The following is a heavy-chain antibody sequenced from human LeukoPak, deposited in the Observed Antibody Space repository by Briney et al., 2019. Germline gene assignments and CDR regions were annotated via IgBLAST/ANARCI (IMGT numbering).Heavy chain of an antibody. J-gene: IGHJ4*02. CDR1: GFTVSSNY. CDR3: ARDRGWIVDY. V-gene: IGHV3-66*01. CDR2: IYSGGST. Sequence: PGGSLRLSCAAPGFTVSSNYMSWVRQAPGKGLEWVSVIYSGGSTYYADSVKGRFTISRDNSKNTLYLQMNSLRAEDTAVYYCARDRGWIVDYWGQGTLVTVSS. D-gene: IGHD2-2*03.